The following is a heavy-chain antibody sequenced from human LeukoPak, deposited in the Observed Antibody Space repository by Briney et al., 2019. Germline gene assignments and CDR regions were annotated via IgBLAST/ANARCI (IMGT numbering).Heavy chain of an antibody. J-gene: IGHJ6*02. CDR3: ARDGGPRPFYGSGSYYNQYYCYGMDV. CDR2: ISAYNGNT. Sequence: ASVKVSCKASGYTFTSYGISWVRQAPGQGLEWMGWISAYNGNTNYAQKLQGRVTMTTDTSTSTAYMELRSLRSDDTAVYYCARDGGPRPFYGSGSYYNQYYCYGMDVWGQGTTVTVSS. D-gene: IGHD3-10*01. CDR1: GYTFTSYG. V-gene: IGHV1-18*01.